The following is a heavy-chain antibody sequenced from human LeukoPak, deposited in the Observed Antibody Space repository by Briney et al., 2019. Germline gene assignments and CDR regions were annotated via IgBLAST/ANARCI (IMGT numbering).Heavy chain of an antibody. CDR1: GFTFSSYA. CDR2: ISYDGSNK. Sequence: GGSLRLSCAASGFTFSSYAMHWIRQAPGEGLEWVAVISYDGSNKYYADSVKGRFTISRDNSKNTLYLQMNSLRAEDTAVYYCARDSDEGSGSPFDYWGQGTLVTVSS. V-gene: IGHV3-30-3*01. D-gene: IGHD3-22*01. CDR3: ARDSDEGSGSPFDY. J-gene: IGHJ4*02.